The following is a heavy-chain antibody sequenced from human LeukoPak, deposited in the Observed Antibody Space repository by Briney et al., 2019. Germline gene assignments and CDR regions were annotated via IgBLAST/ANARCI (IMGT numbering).Heavy chain of an antibody. V-gene: IGHV5-51*01. CDR2: IYPGDSDI. D-gene: IGHD2-15*01. J-gene: IGHJ4*02. CDR1: GYSFTSYW. CDR3: ARRIAGGGVDY. Sequence: GESLKISCKGSGYSFTSYWIGWVRQMPGKSLEWMGIIYPGDSDIRYSPSFQGQVSISADKSISTAYLQWSSLKALDTAMYYCARRIAGGGVDYWGQGTLVTVSS.